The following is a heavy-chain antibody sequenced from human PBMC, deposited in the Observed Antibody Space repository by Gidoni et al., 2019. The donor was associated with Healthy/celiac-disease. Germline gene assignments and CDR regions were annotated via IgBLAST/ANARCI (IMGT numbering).Heavy chain of an antibody. CDR1: GGSISSYY. D-gene: IGHD1-26*01. J-gene: IGHJ4*02. Sequence: QVQLQESGPGLVKPSETLSLTCTVSGGSISSYYWCWIRQPPGKGLEWIGYIYYSGSTNYNPALKSRVTISVDTSKNQFSLKLSSVTAADTAVYYCARSVRGSYFDYWGQGTLVTVSS. V-gene: IGHV4-59*01. CDR2: IYYSGST. CDR3: ARSVRGSYFDY.